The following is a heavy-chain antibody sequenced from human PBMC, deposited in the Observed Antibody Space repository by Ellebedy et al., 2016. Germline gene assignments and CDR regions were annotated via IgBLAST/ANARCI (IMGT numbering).Heavy chain of an antibody. CDR2: INHSGST. J-gene: IGHJ6*03. D-gene: IGHD2-2*01. V-gene: IGHV4-34*01. CDR1: GGSFSGYY. CDR3: ARVYCSSTSCYYYYMDV. Sequence: SETLSLTXAVYGGSFSGYYWSWIRQPPGKGLEWIGEINHSGSTNYNPSLKSRVTISVDTSKNQFSLKLSSVTAADTAVYYCARVYCSSTSCYYYYMDVWGKGTTVTVSS.